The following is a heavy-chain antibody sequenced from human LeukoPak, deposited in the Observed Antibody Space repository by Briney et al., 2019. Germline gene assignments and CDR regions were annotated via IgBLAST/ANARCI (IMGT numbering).Heavy chain of an antibody. CDR3: ASLSGIVVVPAARGKNWFDP. V-gene: IGHV3-21*01. CDR2: ISSSSDYI. Sequence: GGSLRLSCAASGFTFSSHSMNWVRQAPGKGLEWVSSISSSSDYIYYADSVKGRFTISRDSAKNSLFLQMNSLRAEDTAVYYCASLSGIVVVPAARGKNWFDPWGQGTLVTVSS. D-gene: IGHD2-2*01. CDR1: GFTFSSHS. J-gene: IGHJ5*02.